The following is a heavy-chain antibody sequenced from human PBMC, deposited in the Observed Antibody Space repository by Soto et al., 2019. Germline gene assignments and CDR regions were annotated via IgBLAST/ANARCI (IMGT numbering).Heavy chain of an antibody. CDR3: AREKPYSSSWYHDY. Sequence: QVQLQQWGAGLLKPSETLSLTCAVYGGSFSGYYWSWIRQPPGKGLEWIGEINHSGSTNYNPSLTGRVTISVDTSKNQFSLKLSSVTAADTAVYYCAREKPYSSSWYHDYWGQGTLVTVSS. D-gene: IGHD6-13*01. V-gene: IGHV4-34*01. J-gene: IGHJ4*02. CDR1: GGSFSGYY. CDR2: INHSGST.